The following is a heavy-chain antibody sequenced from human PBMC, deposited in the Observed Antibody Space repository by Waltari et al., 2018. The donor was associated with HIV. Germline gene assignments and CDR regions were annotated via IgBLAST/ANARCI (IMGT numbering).Heavy chain of an antibody. CDR1: GFSSDDSG. CDR3: ARGSPGSRFSGSDYDY. V-gene: IGHV3-33*01. Sequence: QEHLVESGGGVVQPGRSLRLPCKAYGFSSDDSGMHWVRQAPGKGLEWVAVIWYDGGIKYYAESVKGRFIVSRDNSKNILYLEMNSLSAEDTGFYYCARGSPGSRFSGSDYDYWGQGTLVTVSS. D-gene: IGHD1-26*01. J-gene: IGHJ4*02. CDR2: IWYDGGIK.